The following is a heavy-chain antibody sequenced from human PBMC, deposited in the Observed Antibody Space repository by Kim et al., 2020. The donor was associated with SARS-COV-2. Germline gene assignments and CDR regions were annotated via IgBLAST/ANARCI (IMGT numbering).Heavy chain of an antibody. CDR2: IYYSGST. D-gene: IGHD3-10*01. CDR1: GGSISSSSYY. Sequence: SETLSLTCTVSGGSISSSSYYWGWIRQPPGKGLEWIGSIYYSGSTYYNPSLKSRVTISVDTSKNQFSLKLSSVTAADTAVYYCARVSGSGSYWLYYYGMDVWGQGTTVTVSS. J-gene: IGHJ6*02. CDR3: ARVSGSGSYWLYYYGMDV. V-gene: IGHV4-39*07.